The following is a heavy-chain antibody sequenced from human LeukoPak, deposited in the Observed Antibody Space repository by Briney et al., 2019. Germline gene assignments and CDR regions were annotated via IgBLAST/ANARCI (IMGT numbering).Heavy chain of an antibody. Sequence: SETLSLTCTVSGGSNSYYYWTWIRQSAGKGLEWIGRTYPSGDTNYNPSLKSRVTISIDTSNNQFSLKLTSVTAADTAVYYCAGDQGLGDYIYDNWGQGTLVTVSS. D-gene: IGHD4-17*01. CDR2: TYPSGDT. V-gene: IGHV4-4*07. J-gene: IGHJ4*02. CDR3: AGDQGLGDYIYDN. CDR1: GGSNSYYY.